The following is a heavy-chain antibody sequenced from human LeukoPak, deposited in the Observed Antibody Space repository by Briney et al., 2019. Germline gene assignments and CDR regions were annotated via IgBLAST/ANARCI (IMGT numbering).Heavy chain of an antibody. J-gene: IGHJ4*02. D-gene: IGHD5-12*01. Sequence: NPSETLSLTCAVYGGSFSGYYWSWIRQPPGKGLEWIGKINHSGSTNYNPSLKSRVTISVDTSKNQFSLKLSSVTAADTAVYYCASEYSGYPGYWGQGTLVTVSS. CDR1: GGSFSGYY. CDR2: INHSGST. CDR3: ASEYSGYPGY. V-gene: IGHV4-34*01.